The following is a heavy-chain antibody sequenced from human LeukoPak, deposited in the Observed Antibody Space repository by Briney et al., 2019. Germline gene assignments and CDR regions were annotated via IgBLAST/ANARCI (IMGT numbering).Heavy chain of an antibody. Sequence: GRSLRLSCAASGFTLSSYGMHWVRQPPGKGLEWVAVIWYDGSNKYYADSVKGRFTISRDNSKNTLYLQMNSLRAEDTAVYYCAKETTVRYFDYWGQGTLVTVSS. J-gene: IGHJ4*02. CDR1: GFTLSSYG. V-gene: IGHV3-33*06. D-gene: IGHD4-17*01. CDR2: IWYDGSNK. CDR3: AKETTVRYFDY.